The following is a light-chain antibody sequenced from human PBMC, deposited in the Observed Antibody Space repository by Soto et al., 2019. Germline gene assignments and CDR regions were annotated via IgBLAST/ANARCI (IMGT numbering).Light chain of an antibody. V-gene: IGKV3-15*01. CDR1: QSVSSN. Sequence: EIVMTQSPATLSVSPGERATLSCRASQSVSSNLAWYQQKPGQAPRLLIYGASTRATGIPARFSGSGSGTECTLTISSLQSEDFAVYYCQQYNNWPRTFGHGTKVDIQ. CDR2: GAS. CDR3: QQYNNWPRT. J-gene: IGKJ1*01.